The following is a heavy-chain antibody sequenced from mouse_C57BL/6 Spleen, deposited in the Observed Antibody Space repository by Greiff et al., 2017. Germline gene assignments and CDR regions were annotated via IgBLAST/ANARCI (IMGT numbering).Heavy chain of an antibody. CDR3: ARDYYGSSLDY. CDR1: GYAFSSSW. D-gene: IGHD1-1*01. Sequence: QVQLQQSGPELVKPGASVKISCKASGYAFSSSWMTWVKQRPGKGLELIGRIYPGDGDPNYNGKFKGKATLTADKSSSTAYMQRSSLTSEDSAVYFCARDYYGSSLDYWGQGTTLTVSS. V-gene: IGHV1-82*01. J-gene: IGHJ2*01. CDR2: IYPGDGDP.